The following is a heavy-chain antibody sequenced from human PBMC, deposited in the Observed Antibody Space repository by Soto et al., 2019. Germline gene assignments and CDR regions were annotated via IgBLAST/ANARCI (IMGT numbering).Heavy chain of an antibody. V-gene: IGHV3-23*01. D-gene: IGHD6-13*01. Sequence: PGGSLRLSCAASGFTFSSYAMSWVRQAPGKGLEWVSAISGSGGSTYYADSVKGRFTISRDNSKNTLYLQMNSLRAEDTAVYYCASPYSSSPGDRVYWYFDLWGRGTLVTVSS. CDR3: ASPYSSSPGDRVYWYFDL. CDR1: GFTFSSYA. CDR2: ISGSGGST. J-gene: IGHJ2*01.